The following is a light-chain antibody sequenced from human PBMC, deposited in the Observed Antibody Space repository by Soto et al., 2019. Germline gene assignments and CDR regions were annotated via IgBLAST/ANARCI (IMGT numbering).Light chain of an antibody. CDR1: QSLTNS. Sequence: EFVLTQSPGTLSLSPGERATLSCRASQSLTNSFMAWYQQKPGQAPRLLIYDTSSRASGIPARFSGSGSGTEFTLTISSLQSEDFAVYYCQQYNNWPPITFGQGTRLEIK. V-gene: IGKV3D-15*01. J-gene: IGKJ5*01. CDR2: DTS. CDR3: QQYNNWPPIT.